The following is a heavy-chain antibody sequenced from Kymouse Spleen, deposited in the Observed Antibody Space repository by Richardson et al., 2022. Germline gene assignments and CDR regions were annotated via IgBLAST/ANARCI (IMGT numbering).Heavy chain of an antibody. CDR1: GGSISSGGYY. D-gene: IGHD6-13*01. CDR2: IYYSGST. J-gene: IGHJ6*02. V-gene: IGHV4-31*03. CDR3: ARDLAAAGGYYYGMDV. Sequence: QVQLQESGPGLVKPSQTLSLTCTVSGGSISSGGYYWSWIRQHPGKGLEWIGYIYYSGSTYYNPSLKSRVTISVDTSKNQFSLKLSSVTAADTAVYYCARDLAAAGGYYYGMDVWGQGTTVTVSS.